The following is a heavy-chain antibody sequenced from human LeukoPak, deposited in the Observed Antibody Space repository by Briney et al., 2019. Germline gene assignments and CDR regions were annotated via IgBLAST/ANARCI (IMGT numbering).Heavy chain of an antibody. CDR1: GFTFSNYN. Sequence: GGSLRLSCAASGFTFSNYNMNWVRQTPGKGLEWVSSISSSSSYIYYADSVKGRFTISRDNAKNSLYLQMNSLRAEDTAVYYCARDAYCGGDCYYDYWGQGTLVTVSS. D-gene: IGHD2-21*02. CDR2: ISSSSSYI. V-gene: IGHV3-21*03. J-gene: IGHJ4*02. CDR3: ARDAYCGGDCYYDY.